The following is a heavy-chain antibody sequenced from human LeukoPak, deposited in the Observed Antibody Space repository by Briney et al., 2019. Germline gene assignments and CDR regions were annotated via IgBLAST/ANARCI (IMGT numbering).Heavy chain of an antibody. CDR1: GFTFSTYW. J-gene: IGHJ3*02. Sequence: PGGSLTLSRAASGFTFSTYWMIWVRQAPGKGLEWVANINQDGRKKYYMDSVKGRFTISRDNAKNSLYLQINTLRGEDTAVYFCARVGIAAALDSFDIWGQGTMVTVSS. CDR3: ARVGIAAALDSFDI. V-gene: IGHV3-7*01. D-gene: IGHD6-13*01. CDR2: INQDGRKK.